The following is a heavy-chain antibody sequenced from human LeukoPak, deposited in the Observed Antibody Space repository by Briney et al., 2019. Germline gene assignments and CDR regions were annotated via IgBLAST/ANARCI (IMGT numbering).Heavy chain of an antibody. CDR2: ISSSSYI. V-gene: IGHV3-21*01. J-gene: IGHJ4*02. Sequence: GGSLRLSCAASGFTFSSYSMNWVRQAPGKGLEWVSSISSSSYIYYADSVKGRCTISRDNAKNSLYLQMNSLRAEDTAVYYCARDYDSSGYYSYWGQGTLVTVSS. CDR3: ARDYDSSGYYSY. D-gene: IGHD3-22*01. CDR1: GFTFSSYS.